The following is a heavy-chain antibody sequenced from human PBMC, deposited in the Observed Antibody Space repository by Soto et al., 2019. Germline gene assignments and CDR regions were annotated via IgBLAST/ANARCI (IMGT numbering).Heavy chain of an antibody. CDR2: ISSSSSYI. CDR1: GFTFSSYS. D-gene: IGHD6-6*01. J-gene: IGHJ4*02. CDR3: ARDSGLYSSSGADY. V-gene: IGHV3-21*01. Sequence: VGSLRLSCAASGFTFSSYSMNWVRQAPGKGLEWVSSISSSSSYIYYADSVKGRFTISRDNAKNSLYLQMNSLRAEDTAVYYCARDSGLYSSSGADYWGQGTLVTVSS.